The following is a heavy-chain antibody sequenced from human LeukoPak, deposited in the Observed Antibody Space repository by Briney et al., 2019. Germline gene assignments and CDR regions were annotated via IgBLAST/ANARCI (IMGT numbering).Heavy chain of an antibody. CDR1: GGSISSYY. V-gene: IGHV4-39*07. J-gene: IGHJ4*02. CDR2: IYYGGST. Sequence: PSETLSLTCTVSGGSISSYYWGWIRQPPGKGLEWIGSIYYGGSTYYNPSLKSRVTISVDTSKNQFSLKLSSVTAADTAVYYCAREMYYYDSSGLYFDYWGQGTLVTVSS. CDR3: AREMYYYDSSGLYFDY. D-gene: IGHD3-22*01.